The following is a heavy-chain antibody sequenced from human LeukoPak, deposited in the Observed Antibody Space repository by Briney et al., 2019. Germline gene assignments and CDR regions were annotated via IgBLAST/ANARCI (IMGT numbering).Heavy chain of an antibody. J-gene: IGHJ3*02. Sequence: GASVKVSCKASGGTFSSYAISWVRQAPGQGLGWMGGIIPIFGTANYAQKFQGRVTITADESTSTAYMELSSLRSEDTAVYYCAREGVYCSSTSCRASGAFDIWGQGTMVTVSS. CDR1: GGTFSSYA. CDR3: AREGVYCSSTSCRASGAFDI. CDR2: IIPIFGTA. D-gene: IGHD2-2*01. V-gene: IGHV1-69*01.